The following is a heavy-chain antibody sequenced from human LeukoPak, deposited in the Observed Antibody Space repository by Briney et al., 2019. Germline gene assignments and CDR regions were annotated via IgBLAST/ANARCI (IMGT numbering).Heavy chain of an antibody. CDR3: ARDGKRQWLVKLLDY. CDR1: GYTFTSYG. V-gene: IGHV1-18*01. Sequence: ASVKVSCKASGYTFTSYGISWVRQAPGQGLEWMGWISAYNGNTSYAQKLQGRVTMTTDTSTSTAYMELRSLRSDDTAVYYCARDGKRQWLVKLLDYWGQGTLVTVSS. D-gene: IGHD6-19*01. CDR2: ISAYNGNT. J-gene: IGHJ4*02.